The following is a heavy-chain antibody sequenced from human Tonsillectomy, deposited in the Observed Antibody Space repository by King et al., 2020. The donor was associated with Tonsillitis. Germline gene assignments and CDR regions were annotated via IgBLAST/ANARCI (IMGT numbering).Heavy chain of an antibody. J-gene: IGHJ4*02. CDR2: IIPIFDIT. Sequence: VQLVESGAEVKKPGSSVKVSCEASGGTFSNYAISWVRQAPGQGLEWMGGIIPIFDITNYAQKFQGRVTITADESTSTAYMELSTLTSEDTAVYYCAGAPQYDYVWGSFLYRYFDYWGQGTLVTVSS. CDR3: AGAPQYDYVWGSFLYRYFDY. D-gene: IGHD3-16*02. CDR1: GGTFSNYA. V-gene: IGHV1-69*01.